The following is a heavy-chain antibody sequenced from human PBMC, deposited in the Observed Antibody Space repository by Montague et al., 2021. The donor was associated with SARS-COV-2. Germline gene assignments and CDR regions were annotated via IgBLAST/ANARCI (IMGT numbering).Heavy chain of an antibody. D-gene: IGHD3-22*01. CDR1: GGSISTYY. CDR2: VYYSGST. CDR3: ARDNEHYYSPNDYYRMDV. V-gene: IGHV4-59*01. J-gene: IGHJ6*02. Sequence: SETLSLTCTVSGGSISTYYWSWIRQPPGKGLEWIGYVYYSGSTNYNPSLKSRVTISVDMSKNQFSLKLSSVTAADTAVYYCARDNEHYYSPNDYYRMDVWGQGTTVTVSS.